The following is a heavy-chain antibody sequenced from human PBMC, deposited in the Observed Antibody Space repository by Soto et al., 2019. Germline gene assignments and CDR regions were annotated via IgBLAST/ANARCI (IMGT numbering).Heavy chain of an antibody. V-gene: IGHV4-31*03. Sequence: QVQLQESGPGLVKLSQPLSLPCMFSVGSIVSLDYYGNWIRQHQGKGLEWIGYMYYNGSTYYNPSLKSRVIISVDRSKNQFSLSLSSVTVADTAVYYCARVPGSNHAVDSWGQGTLVTVSS. CDR1: VGSIVSLDYY. D-gene: IGHD4-4*01. CDR3: ARVPGSNHAVDS. J-gene: IGHJ4*02. CDR2: MYYNGST.